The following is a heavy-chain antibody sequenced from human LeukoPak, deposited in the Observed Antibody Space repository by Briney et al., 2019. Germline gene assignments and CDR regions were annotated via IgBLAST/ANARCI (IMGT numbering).Heavy chain of an antibody. CDR2: IYYSGST. CDR3: ARQLNYYDSSGFDY. Sequence: SETLSLTCTVSGGSISSYYWSWIRQPPGKGLEWIGYIYYSGSTNYNPSLKSRVTISVDTSKNQFSLKLSSVTAADTAVYYCARQLNYYDSSGFDYWGQGTLVTVSS. V-gene: IGHV4-59*08. J-gene: IGHJ4*02. D-gene: IGHD3-22*01. CDR1: GGSISSYY.